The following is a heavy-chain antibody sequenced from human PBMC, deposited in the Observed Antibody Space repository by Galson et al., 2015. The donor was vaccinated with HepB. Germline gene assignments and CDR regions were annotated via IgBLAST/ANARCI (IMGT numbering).Heavy chain of an antibody. J-gene: IGHJ4*02. D-gene: IGHD6-19*01. CDR1: GFIFSSYK. V-gene: IGHV3-21*01. Sequence: SLRLSCAASGFIFSSYKMNWVRQAPGKGLEWVSSIRTSSTHISYADSVKGRFTISRDNAKSPLYLQMNSLRAEDTAVYYCAREYRYTRGWSIDYWGQGTLVTVSS. CDR3: AREYRYTRGWSIDY. CDR2: IRTSSTHI.